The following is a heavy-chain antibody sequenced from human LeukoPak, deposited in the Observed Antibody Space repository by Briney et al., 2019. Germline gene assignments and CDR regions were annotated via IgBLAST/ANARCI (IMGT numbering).Heavy chain of an antibody. J-gene: IGHJ4*02. Sequence: PGGSLRLSCAASGFTFSSYGMHWVRQAPGEGLEWVAVISYDGSNKYYADSVKGRFTISRDNSKNTLYLQMNSLRAEDTAVYYCAKHRCSSTSRYSPFDYWGQGTLVTVSS. CDR2: ISYDGSNK. CDR1: GFTFSSYG. V-gene: IGHV3-30*18. D-gene: IGHD2-2*01. CDR3: AKHRCSSTSRYSPFDY.